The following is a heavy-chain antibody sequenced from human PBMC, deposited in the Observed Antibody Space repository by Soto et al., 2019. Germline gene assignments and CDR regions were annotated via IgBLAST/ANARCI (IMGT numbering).Heavy chain of an antibody. CDR3: ARGGEPPRTKIDY. D-gene: IGHD4-17*01. CDR1: GGSISSGGYY. V-gene: IGHV4-31*03. Sequence: QVQLQESGPGLVKPSQTLSLTCTVSGGSISSGGYYWSWIRQHPGKGLEWIGYIYYSGSTYYNPSLKSRVXXSXDXXKNQFCLKLSSVTAADTAVYYCARGGEPPRTKIDYWGQGTLVSVSS. CDR2: IYYSGST. J-gene: IGHJ4*02.